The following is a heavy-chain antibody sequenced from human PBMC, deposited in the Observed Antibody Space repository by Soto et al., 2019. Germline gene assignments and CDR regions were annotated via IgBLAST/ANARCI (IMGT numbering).Heavy chain of an antibody. J-gene: IGHJ4*02. CDR2: ISYDGSNK. CDR3: ATRPNVRSGIFGVVNDY. Sequence: QVQLVESGGGVVQPGRSLRLSCAAYGFTFSSYAMHWVRQAPGKGLEWVAVISYDGSNKYYADSVKGRFTISRDNSKNTLYLQMNSLRAEDTAVYYCATRPNVRSGIFGVVNDYWGQGTLVTVSS. CDR1: GFTFSSYA. D-gene: IGHD3-3*01. V-gene: IGHV3-30-3*01.